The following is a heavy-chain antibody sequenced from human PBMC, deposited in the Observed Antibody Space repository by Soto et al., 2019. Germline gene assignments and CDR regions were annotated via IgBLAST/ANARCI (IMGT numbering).Heavy chain of an antibody. V-gene: IGHV3-30*04. Sequence: GGSLRLSCAASGFTFSSYAMHWVRQAPGKGLEWGAVISYDGSNKYYADSVKGRFTISRDNSKNTLYLQMNSLRAEDTAVYYCASLWGGYSGSYPDAFDIWGQGTMVTVSS. CDR2: ISYDGSNK. CDR1: GFTFSSYA. CDR3: ASLWGGYSGSYPDAFDI. D-gene: IGHD1-26*01. J-gene: IGHJ3*02.